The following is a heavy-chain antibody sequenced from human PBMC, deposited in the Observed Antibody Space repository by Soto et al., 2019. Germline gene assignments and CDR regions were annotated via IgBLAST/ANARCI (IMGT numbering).Heavy chain of an antibody. V-gene: IGHV1-3*01. CDR3: ARDYDYIWGTYRHCFDY. J-gene: IGHJ4*02. Sequence: ASVKVSCKASGYTFTNYALHWVRQAPGQRLEWMGWINAGNGNTKYSQKFQGRVTITRDTSANTAYMEVSSLRSEDTAVYYCARDYDYIWGTYRHCFDYWGQGTLVTVSS. D-gene: IGHD3-16*02. CDR2: INAGNGNT. CDR1: GYTFTNYA.